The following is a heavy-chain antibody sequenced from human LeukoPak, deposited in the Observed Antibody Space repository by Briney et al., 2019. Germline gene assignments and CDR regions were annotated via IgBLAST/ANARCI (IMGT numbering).Heavy chain of an antibody. CDR3: ARQPDYYFDY. V-gene: IGHV4-39*01. Sequence: SETLSLTCTVSGGSISSSTYYWGWIRRPPGKGLEWIGSIYYSGSTLYNPSLKSRITISVDTSKNQFSLKLSSVTAADTAVYYCARQPDYYFDYWGQGTLVTVSS. D-gene: IGHD4/OR15-4a*01. J-gene: IGHJ4*02. CDR1: GGSISSSTYY. CDR2: IYYSGST.